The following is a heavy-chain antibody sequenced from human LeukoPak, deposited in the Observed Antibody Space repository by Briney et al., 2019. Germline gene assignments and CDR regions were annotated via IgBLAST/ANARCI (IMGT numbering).Heavy chain of an antibody. CDR2: ISAYNGNT. J-gene: IGHJ4*02. CDR3: ARGLQVYSSGWYRIFDY. CDR1: GYTFTSYG. Sequence: ASVKVSCKASGYTFTSYGISWVRQAPGQGLEWMGWISAYNGNTNYAQKLQGRVTMTTDTSTSTAYMELRSLRSDDTAVYYCARGLQVYSSGWYRIFDYWGQGTLVTVSS. D-gene: IGHD6-19*01. V-gene: IGHV1-18*01.